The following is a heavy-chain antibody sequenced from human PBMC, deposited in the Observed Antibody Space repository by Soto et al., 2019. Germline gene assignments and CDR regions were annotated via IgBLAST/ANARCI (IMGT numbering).Heavy chain of an antibody. D-gene: IGHD6-19*01. V-gene: IGHV4-34*01. CDR1: GGSFSGYY. CDR2: INHSGST. CDR3: ARSKGGSSGWYDYYYYGMDV. J-gene: IGHJ6*02. Sequence: SETLSLTCAVYGGSFSGYYWSWIRQPPGKGPEWIGEINHSGSTNYNPSLKSRVTISVDTSKNQFSLKLSSVTAADTAVYYCARSKGGSSGWYDYYYYGMDVWGQGTTVTVSS.